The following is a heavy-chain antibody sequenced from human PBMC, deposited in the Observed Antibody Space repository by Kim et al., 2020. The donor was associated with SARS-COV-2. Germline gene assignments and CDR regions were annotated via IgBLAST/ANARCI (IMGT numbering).Heavy chain of an antibody. CDR1: GFTFSSSD. V-gene: IGHV3-48*03. D-gene: IGHD6-13*01. J-gene: IGHJ4*02. CDR2: ISSSGSTI. Sequence: GGSLRLSCAASGFTFSSSDMHWVRQAPGKGLEWVSYISSSGSTIYSAESVKGRFTISRDNAKNSLSLQMNSLRAEDTAVYYCASFPGYSSCWTHFDYWGQGTLVTVSS. CDR3: ASFPGYSSCWTHFDY.